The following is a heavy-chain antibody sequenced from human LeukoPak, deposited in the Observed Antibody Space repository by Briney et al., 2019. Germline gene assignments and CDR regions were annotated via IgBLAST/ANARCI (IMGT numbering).Heavy chain of an antibody. V-gene: IGHV3-30*18. Sequence: GGSLRLSCAASGFTFSSYGMHWVRQAPGKGLEWVAVISYDGSNKYYADSVKGRFTISRDNSKNTLYLQMNSLRAEDTAVYYCAKLAVAATLVDYWGQGTLVTVSS. J-gene: IGHJ4*02. CDR1: GFTFSSYG. CDR3: AKLAVAATLVDY. CDR2: ISYDGSNK. D-gene: IGHD2-15*01.